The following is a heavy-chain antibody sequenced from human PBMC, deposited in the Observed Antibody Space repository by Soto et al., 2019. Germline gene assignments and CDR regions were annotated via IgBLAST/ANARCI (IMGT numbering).Heavy chain of an antibody. J-gene: IGHJ4*02. Sequence: ASVKVSCKASGYTFTSYAMHWVRQAPGQRLEWMGWINAGNGNTKYSQKFQGRVTITRDTSASTAYMELSSLRSEDTAVYYCARDHLAYYYDSSGLWLAYWGQGTLVTVSS. CDR1: GYTFTSYA. CDR3: ARDHLAYYYDSSGLWLAY. V-gene: IGHV1-3*01. D-gene: IGHD3-22*01. CDR2: INAGNGNT.